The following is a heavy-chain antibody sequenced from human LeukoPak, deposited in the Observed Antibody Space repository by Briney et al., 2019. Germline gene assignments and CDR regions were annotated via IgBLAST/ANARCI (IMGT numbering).Heavy chain of an antibody. CDR2: IYPGDSDA. CDR3: ARPPVLGASGYYYGLDV. Sequence: PGESLKISCKGSGYNFRDYWIAWVRQMPGRGLEWMGIIYPGDSDARYSPSFQGQVTFSADKSISTAYLQWSSLKASDAAIYYCARPPVLGASGYYYGLDVWGQGTTVTVSS. V-gene: IGHV5-51*01. CDR1: GYNFRDYW. D-gene: IGHD3-16*01. J-gene: IGHJ6*02.